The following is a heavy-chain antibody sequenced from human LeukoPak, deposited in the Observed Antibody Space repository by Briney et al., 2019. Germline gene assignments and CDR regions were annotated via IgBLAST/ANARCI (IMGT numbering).Heavy chain of an antibody. D-gene: IGHD3-9*01. CDR3: ARDFLTGYFDY. Sequence: QPGGSLRLSCAASGFTFSTYNMNWVRQAPGKGLEWVSYISSSGSNKYYADSVKGRFTISRGNVKNSLFLQMNSLSDEDTAVYYCARDFLTGYFDYWGQGTLVTVSS. CDR1: GFTFSTYN. CDR2: ISSSGSNK. J-gene: IGHJ4*02. V-gene: IGHV3-48*02.